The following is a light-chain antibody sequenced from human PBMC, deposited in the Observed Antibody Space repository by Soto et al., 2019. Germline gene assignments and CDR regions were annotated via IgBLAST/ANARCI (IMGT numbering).Light chain of an antibody. J-gene: IGKJ3*01. CDR3: QQYGSSPFT. V-gene: IGKV3-20*01. CDR2: AAS. Sequence: EIVLTQSPATLSLSPGEGATLSCRASQSVSSNFLAWYQQKPGQAPRLLISAASSRATGISDRFSGSGSETDFTFTIRRLEPEDFAVYYCQQYGSSPFTFGPGTKVDLK. CDR1: QSVSSNF.